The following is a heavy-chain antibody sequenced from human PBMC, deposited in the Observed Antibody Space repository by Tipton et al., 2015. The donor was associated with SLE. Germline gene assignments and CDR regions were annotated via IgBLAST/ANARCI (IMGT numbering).Heavy chain of an antibody. Sequence: SLRLSCAVSGGSISSSNWWSWVRQPPGKGLEWIGYMYYSRSTNYNPSLKSRVTISVDTSKTQFSLKLSSVTAADTAVYYCARGRGDYFYGMAVWGQGTTVTVSS. CDR1: GGSISSSNW. CDR3: ARGRGDYFYGMAV. V-gene: IGHV4-4*02. J-gene: IGHJ6*02. CDR2: MYYSRST.